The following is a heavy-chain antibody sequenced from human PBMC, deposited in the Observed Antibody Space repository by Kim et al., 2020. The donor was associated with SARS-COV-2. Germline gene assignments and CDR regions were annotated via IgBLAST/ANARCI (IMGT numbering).Heavy chain of an antibody. CDR3: AKDHPAAGDWFDP. V-gene: IGHV3-23*01. Sequence: SAHTVTSRFTISRDKSKTTLYLQMNSLRAEDTAVYYCAKDHPAAGDWFDPWGQGTLVTVSS. J-gene: IGHJ5*02. D-gene: IGHD6-13*01.